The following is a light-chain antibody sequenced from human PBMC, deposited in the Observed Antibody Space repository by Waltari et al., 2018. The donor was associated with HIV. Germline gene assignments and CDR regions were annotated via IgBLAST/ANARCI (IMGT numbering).Light chain of an antibody. Sequence: QSVLTQPPSASGTPGQRLTISCSGTRSNIGSNVVNCYQQLPGTAPKLLNYKNNQRPSGVPDRYSGSKSGTEASLAISGLQSDDEGDYDCAAWDDNVKALVGGGTKRTVL. CDR2: KNN. J-gene: IGLJ2*01. V-gene: IGLV1-44*01. CDR1: RSNIGSNV. CDR3: AAWDDNVKAL.